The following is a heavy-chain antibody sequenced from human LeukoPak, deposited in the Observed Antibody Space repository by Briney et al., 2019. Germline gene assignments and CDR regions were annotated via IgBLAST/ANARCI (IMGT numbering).Heavy chain of an antibody. Sequence: GGSLRLSCAASGFTFKSYAMSWVRQAPGKGLEWVSGISGGGGSTYYADSAKGRFTISRDNSKKKLYLQMNSLRAEDTAVYYCAKDSRGYSGYDFDSWGQGSLVTVSS. D-gene: IGHD5-12*01. CDR2: ISGGGGST. J-gene: IGHJ4*02. CDR3: AKDSRGYSGYDFDS. V-gene: IGHV3-23*01. CDR1: GFTFKSYA.